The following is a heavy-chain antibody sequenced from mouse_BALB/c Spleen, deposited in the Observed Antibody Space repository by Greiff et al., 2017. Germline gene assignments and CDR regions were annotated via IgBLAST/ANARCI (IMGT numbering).Heavy chain of an antibody. V-gene: IGHV1-4*02. J-gene: IGHJ4*01. Sequence: VQLQESAAELARPGASVKMSCKASGYTFTSYTMHWVKQRPGQGLEWIGYINPSSGYTEYNQKFKDKTTLTADKSSSTAYMQLSSLTSEDSAVYYCASYGSSYYAMDYWGQGTSVTVSS. CDR3: ASYGSSYYAMDY. D-gene: IGHD1-1*01. CDR2: INPSSGYT. CDR1: GYTFTSYT.